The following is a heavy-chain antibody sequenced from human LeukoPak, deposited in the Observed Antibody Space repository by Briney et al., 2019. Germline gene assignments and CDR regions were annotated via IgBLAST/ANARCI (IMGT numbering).Heavy chain of an antibody. V-gene: IGHV4-61*02. CDR1: GGSISSGSHY. CDR2: IYTSGST. J-gene: IGHJ4*02. CDR3: ARVARSMSSSSEDC. Sequence: PSETLSLTCTVSGGSISSGSHYWDWIRQPAGKGLEWIGRIYTSGSTNYNPSLKSRVTISVDTSKNQFSLKLNSVTAADTAVYYCARVARSMSSSSEDCWGQGTLVTVSS. D-gene: IGHD6-13*01.